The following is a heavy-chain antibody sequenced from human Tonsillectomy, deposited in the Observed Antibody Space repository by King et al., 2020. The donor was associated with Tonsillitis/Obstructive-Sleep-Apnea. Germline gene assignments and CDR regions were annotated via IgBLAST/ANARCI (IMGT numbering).Heavy chain of an antibody. J-gene: IGHJ5*01. V-gene: IGHV1-69*09. D-gene: IGHD3-16*01. Sequence: QLVQSGAEVKKTGSSVKVSCKASGGTFINYAISWVRQAPGQGLEWMGRVIPTLGIGKYAQKFQGRVTISADKPTTTAYMELSSLRSEDTAVYYCAWDGPGRGIWGYNWFDSWGQGTLVTVSS. CDR1: GGTFINYA. CDR2: VIPTLGIG. CDR3: AWDGPGRGIWGYNWFDS.